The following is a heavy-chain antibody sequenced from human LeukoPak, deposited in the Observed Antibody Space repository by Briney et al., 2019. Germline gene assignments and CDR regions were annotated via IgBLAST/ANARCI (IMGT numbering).Heavy chain of an antibody. D-gene: IGHD6-13*01. CDR1: GFTFSSYW. CDR2: ISSDGSST. V-gene: IGHV3-74*01. Sequence: GGSLRLSCAASGFTFSSYWMHWVRQAPGKGLVWVSRISSDGSSTTYADSVKGRFTISRDNAKNTLYLQVNSLRAEDTAVYYCGRGGKVEQLVLARWGQGSLVTVSS. J-gene: IGHJ4*02. CDR3: GRGGKVEQLVLAR.